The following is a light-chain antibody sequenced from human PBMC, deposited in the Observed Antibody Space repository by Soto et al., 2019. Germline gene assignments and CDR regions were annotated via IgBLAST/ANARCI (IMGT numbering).Light chain of an antibody. CDR1: SSNIESNT. J-gene: IGLJ3*02. V-gene: IGLV1-44*01. Sequence: QSVLTQPPSASGTLGQRVTISCSGSSSNIESNTVNWYHQLPGTAPKLLIYSNNQRPSGVPDRFSGSKSGTSASLAISGLQSEDEADYYCAAWDDSLSGWVFGGGTKVTVL. CDR2: SNN. CDR3: AAWDDSLSGWV.